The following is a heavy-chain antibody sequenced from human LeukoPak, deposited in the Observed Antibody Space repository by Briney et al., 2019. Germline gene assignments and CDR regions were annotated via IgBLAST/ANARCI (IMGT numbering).Heavy chain of an antibody. V-gene: IGHV4-39*01. D-gene: IGHD2-15*01. Sequence: KPSETLSLTCTVSGGSISSVNYYWGWIRQPPGTGLEWIGSINYSGSTYYNPSLKSRVTISVDTSKNQFSLKLSSVTAADTAVYYCARHSVVPRVALRWFDPWGQGSLVTVFS. CDR1: GGSISSVNYY. J-gene: IGHJ5*02. CDR3: ARHSVVPRVALRWFDP. CDR2: INYSGST.